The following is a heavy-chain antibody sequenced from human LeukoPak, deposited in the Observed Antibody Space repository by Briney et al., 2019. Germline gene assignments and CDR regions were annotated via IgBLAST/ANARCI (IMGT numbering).Heavy chain of an antibody. CDR1: GGTFSSYA. CDR2: IIPIFGTA. CDR3: AGIRDGYNFGDFDY. Sequence: GSSVKVSCKASGGTFSSYAISWLRQAPGQGLEWMGGIIPIFGTANYAQKFQGRVTITTDESTSTAYMELSSLRSEDTAVYYCAGIRDGYNFGDFDYWGQGTLDTVSS. J-gene: IGHJ4*02. D-gene: IGHD5-24*01. V-gene: IGHV1-69*05.